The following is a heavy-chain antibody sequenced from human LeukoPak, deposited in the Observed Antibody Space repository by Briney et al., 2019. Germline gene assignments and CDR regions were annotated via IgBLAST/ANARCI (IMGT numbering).Heavy chain of an antibody. CDR3: AREGWFGGLSYFDY. CDR1: GGSFSGYY. CDR2: INHSGST. J-gene: IGHJ4*02. Sequence: SETLSLTCAAYGGSFSGYYWSWIRQPPGKGLEWIGEINHSGSTNYNPSLKSRVTISVDTSKNQFSLKLSSVTAADTAVYYCAREGWFGGLSYFDYWGQGTLVTVSS. D-gene: IGHD3-10*01. V-gene: IGHV4-34*01.